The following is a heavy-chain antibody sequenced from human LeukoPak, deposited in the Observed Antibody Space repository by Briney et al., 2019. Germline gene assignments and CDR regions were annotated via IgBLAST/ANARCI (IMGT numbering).Heavy chain of an antibody. J-gene: IGHJ4*02. Sequence: PSETLSLTCTVSGGSISSSSYYWGWIRQPPGKGLEWIGSIYYSGSTYYNPSLKSRATISVDTSKNQFSLKLSSVTAADTAVYYCARVVVVVTTWVFPYFDYWGQGTLVTVSS. V-gene: IGHV4-39*01. CDR2: IYYSGST. D-gene: IGHD2-15*01. CDR3: ARVVVVVTTWVFPYFDY. CDR1: GGSISSSSYY.